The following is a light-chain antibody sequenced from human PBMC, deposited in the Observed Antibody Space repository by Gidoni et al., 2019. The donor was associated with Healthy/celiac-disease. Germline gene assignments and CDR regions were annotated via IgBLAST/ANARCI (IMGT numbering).Light chain of an antibody. CDR2: GAS. CDR1: QSVSSSY. Sequence: EIVLTQSPGTLSLSPGERATLSCRASQSVSSSYLAWYQQQPGLAPRLLIYGASSRATGIPDRFSGSGSGTDFTLTISRLEPEDFAVYYCQQYGSSPQTFGQGTKLEIK. CDR3: QQYGSSPQT. V-gene: IGKV3-20*01. J-gene: IGKJ2*01.